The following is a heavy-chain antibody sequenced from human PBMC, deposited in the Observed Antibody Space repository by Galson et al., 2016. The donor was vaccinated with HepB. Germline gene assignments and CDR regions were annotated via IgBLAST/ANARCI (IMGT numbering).Heavy chain of an antibody. V-gene: IGHV4-59*01. CDR1: GDSISNFY. CDR3: VRGGCSSCYVQY. Sequence: SETLSLTCTVSGDSISNFYWSWIRQSPGKGLEWIGYIYYNGDTSYNPSLESRATISVDTPKHQFSLKLNSVTAADTAVYYCVRGGCSSCYVQYWGQGTLVTVSS. CDR2: IYYNGDT. J-gene: IGHJ4*02. D-gene: IGHD6-13*01.